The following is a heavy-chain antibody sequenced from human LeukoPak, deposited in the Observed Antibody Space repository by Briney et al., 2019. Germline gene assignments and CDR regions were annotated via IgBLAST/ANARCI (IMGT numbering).Heavy chain of an antibody. CDR2: ISPNTGNP. CDR1: GYTFTTYS. D-gene: IGHD3-22*01. CDR3: ASLDCYDSSGYYGFGY. Sequence: ASVKVSCKASGYTFTTYSINWVRQAPGQGLEWMGWISPNTGNPTYAQGFTGRFVLSLDTSVSTTYLQISSLKAEDTAVYYCASLDCYDSSGYYGFGYWGQGTLVTVSS. J-gene: IGHJ4*02. V-gene: IGHV7-4-1*02.